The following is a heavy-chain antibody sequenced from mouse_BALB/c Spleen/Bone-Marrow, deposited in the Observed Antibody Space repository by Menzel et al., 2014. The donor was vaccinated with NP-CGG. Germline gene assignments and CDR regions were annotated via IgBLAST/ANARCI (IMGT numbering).Heavy chain of an antibody. CDR3: GKVYDYDGWYFDV. CDR2: YNGGT. V-gene: IGHV1-20*01. Sequence: YNGGTFYNQKFKGKATLTVDKSSSTAHMELLSLTSEDSAVYYCGKVYDYDGWYFDVWGAGTTVTVSS. J-gene: IGHJ1*01. D-gene: IGHD2-4*01.